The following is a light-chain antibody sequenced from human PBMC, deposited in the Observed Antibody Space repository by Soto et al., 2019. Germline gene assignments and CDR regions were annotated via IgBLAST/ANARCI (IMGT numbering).Light chain of an antibody. CDR1: QSVSSSF. CDR3: QQYGSSPQN. V-gene: IGKV3-20*01. Sequence: EIVLTQSPGTRSLSPGERATLSCRASQSVSSSFLAWYQQKPGQAPRLLIFGASNRATGIPDRFSGSGSGTGFTLTISRLEPEDSAVYYCQQYGSSPQNFGGGTK. CDR2: GAS. J-gene: IGKJ4*01.